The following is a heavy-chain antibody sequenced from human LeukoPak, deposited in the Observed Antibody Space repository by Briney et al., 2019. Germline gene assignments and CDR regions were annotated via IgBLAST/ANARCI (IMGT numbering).Heavy chain of an antibody. CDR3: ARARMGYYYGMDV. Sequence: GGSLRLSCAASGFTFSSYDMHWVRPATGKGLEWVSAIGTAGDTYYPGSVKGRFTISRENAKNSLYLQMNSLRAGDTAVYYCARARMGYYYGMDVWGQGTTVTVSS. D-gene: IGHD2-8*01. V-gene: IGHV3-13*01. CDR1: GFTFSSYD. CDR2: IGTAGDT. J-gene: IGHJ6*02.